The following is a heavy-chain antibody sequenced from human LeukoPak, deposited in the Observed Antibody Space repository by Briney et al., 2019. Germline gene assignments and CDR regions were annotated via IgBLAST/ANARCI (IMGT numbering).Heavy chain of an antibody. Sequence: PSETLSLTCTGSGGSISSYYWSWIRQPPGKGLEWIGYIYYSGSTNYNPSLKSRVTISVDTSKNQFSLKLSSVTAADTAVYYCARLMEDYGDYYFDYWGQGTLVTVSS. CDR2: IYYSGST. J-gene: IGHJ4*02. CDR1: GGSISSYY. V-gene: IGHV4-59*01. CDR3: ARLMEDYGDYYFDY. D-gene: IGHD4-17*01.